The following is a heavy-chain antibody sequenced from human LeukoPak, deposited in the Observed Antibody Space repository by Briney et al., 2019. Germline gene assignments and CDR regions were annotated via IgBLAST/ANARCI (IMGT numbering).Heavy chain of an antibody. CDR3: AREHGGLTWIQIWLS. CDR1: VYTFTSYY. CDR2: INPSGGST. D-gene: IGHD5-18*01. J-gene: IGHJ4*02. V-gene: IGHV1-46*01. Sequence: ASVKVSCKASVYTFTSYYMHWVRQAPGQGLEWMGTINPSGGSTSYAQKFQGRVTMTRDTSTSTVYMELSSLRSDDTAVYYCAREHGGLTWIQIWLSWGQGTLVTVSS.